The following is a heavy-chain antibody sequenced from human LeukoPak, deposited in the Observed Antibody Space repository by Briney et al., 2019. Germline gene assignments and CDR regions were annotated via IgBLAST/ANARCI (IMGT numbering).Heavy chain of an antibody. CDR2: ISGSGGST. V-gene: IGHV3-23*01. CDR1: GFTFSSYA. Sequence: GGSLRLSCAASGFTFSSYAMSWVRQAPGKGLEWVSAISGSGGSTYYADSVKGRFTISRDNSKNTLYLQMNSLRAEDTAVYYCAKDDSSGYYPIYFDYWGQGTLVTVSS. CDR3: AKDDSSGYYPIYFDY. D-gene: IGHD3-22*01. J-gene: IGHJ4*02.